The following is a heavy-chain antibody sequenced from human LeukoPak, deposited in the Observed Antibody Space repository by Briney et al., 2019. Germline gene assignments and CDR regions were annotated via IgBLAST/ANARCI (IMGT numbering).Heavy chain of an antibody. CDR3: AKDPRITMIVVVGYYFDY. CDR1: GFTFSSYA. D-gene: IGHD3-22*01. V-gene: IGHV3-23*01. J-gene: IGHJ4*02. CDR2: ISGSGGST. Sequence: PGGSLRLSCAASGFTFSSYAMSWVRRAPGKGLEWVSAISGSGGSTYYADSVKGRFTISRDNSKNTLYLQMNSLRAEDTAVYYCAKDPRITMIVVVGYYFDYWGQGTLVTVSS.